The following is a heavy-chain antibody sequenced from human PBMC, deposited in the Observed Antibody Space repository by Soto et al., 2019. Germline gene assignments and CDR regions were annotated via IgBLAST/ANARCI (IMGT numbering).Heavy chain of an antibody. V-gene: IGHV3-48*01. D-gene: IGHD6-13*01. J-gene: IGHJ4*02. CDR2: ISSSSSTI. CDR3: ARDGKYSSRWYVLSYFDY. CDR1: GFTFSSYS. Sequence: EVQLVESGGGLVQPGGSLRLSCAASGFTFSSYSMNWVRQAPGKGLEWVSYISSSSSTIYYADSVKGRFTISRDNAKNSLYLQMNSLRAEDTAVYYCARDGKYSSRWYVLSYFDYWGQGTLVTVSS.